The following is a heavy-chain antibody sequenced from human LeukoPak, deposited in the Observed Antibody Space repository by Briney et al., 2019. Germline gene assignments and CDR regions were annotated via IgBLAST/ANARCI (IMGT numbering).Heavy chain of an antibody. Sequence: GGSLRLSCAASGFTFSSYEMNWVRQAPGKGLEWVSYISSSGSTIYYADSVKGRFTISRDNAKNSLYLQMNSLRAEDTAVYYCARDALWFGSPGWFDPWGQGTLSPSPQ. V-gene: IGHV3-48*03. CDR3: ARDALWFGSPGWFDP. D-gene: IGHD3-10*01. CDR1: GFTFSSYE. CDR2: ISSSGSTI. J-gene: IGHJ5*02.